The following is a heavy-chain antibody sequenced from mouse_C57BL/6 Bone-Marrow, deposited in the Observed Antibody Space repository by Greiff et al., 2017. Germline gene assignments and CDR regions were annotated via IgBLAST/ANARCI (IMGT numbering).Heavy chain of an antibody. CDR1: GYTFTNYW. V-gene: IGHV1-63*01. CDR2: IYPGGGYT. Sequence: VQLQQSGAELVRPGTSVKMSCKASGYTFTNYWIGWAKQRPGHGLEWIGDIYPGGGYTNYNEKFKGKATLTADKSSSTAYMQVSSLTSEDSAIYYWARSPWFAYWGQGTLVTVYA. J-gene: IGHJ3*01. CDR3: ARSPWFAY.